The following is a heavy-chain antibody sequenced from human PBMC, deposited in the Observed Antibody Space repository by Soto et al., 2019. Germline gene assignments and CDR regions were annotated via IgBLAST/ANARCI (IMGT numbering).Heavy chain of an antibody. CDR3: AKGSGDSCYNVMDV. CDR2: ISGGGGST. D-gene: IGHD2-21*01. J-gene: IGHJ6*02. V-gene: IGHV3-23*01. Sequence: EVQLLESGGDLVQPGGSLRLSCAASGLTFRSYGMHWVRQAPGKGLEWVSSISGGGGSTLYADSVKGRFTISRDNSKNTRYLQMNSLRAEDTAVYYCAKGSGDSCYNVMDVWGQGTTVTVSS. CDR1: GLTFRSYG.